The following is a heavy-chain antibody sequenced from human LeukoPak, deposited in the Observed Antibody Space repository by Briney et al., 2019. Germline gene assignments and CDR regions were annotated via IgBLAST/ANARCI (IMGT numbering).Heavy chain of an antibody. Sequence: GGSLRLSCAASGFTFSSYSMNWVRQAPGKGLEWVAVIWYDGSNKYYADSVKGRFTISRDNSKNTLYLQMNSLRAEDTAVYYCARSRASSGLLGYWGQGTLVTVSS. CDR1: GFTFSSYS. V-gene: IGHV3-33*08. D-gene: IGHD6-19*01. CDR2: IWYDGSNK. CDR3: ARSRASSGLLGY. J-gene: IGHJ4*02.